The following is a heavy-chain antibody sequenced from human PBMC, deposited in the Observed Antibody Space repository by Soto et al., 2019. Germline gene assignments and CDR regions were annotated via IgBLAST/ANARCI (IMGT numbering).Heavy chain of an antibody. Sequence: VSLRLSCAASGFTFRSYSMNWVRQAPGKGLEWVSYISSSSSTIYYADSVKGRFTISRDNAKNSLYLQMNSLRAEDTAVYYCARDLNLGSFDYWGQGTLVTVSS. V-gene: IGHV3-48*01. CDR2: ISSSSSTI. CDR3: ARDLNLGSFDY. J-gene: IGHJ4*02. CDR1: GFTFRSYS.